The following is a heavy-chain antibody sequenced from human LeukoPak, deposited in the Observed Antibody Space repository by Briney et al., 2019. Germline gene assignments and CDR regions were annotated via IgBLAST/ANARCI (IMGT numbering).Heavy chain of an antibody. CDR1: GYSFTTYW. D-gene: IGHD6-13*01. V-gene: IGHV5-51*01. Sequence: GESLKISCKGSGYSFTTYWIAWVRQMPGKGLEWMGIIYPGDSDTKYSPSFQGQVTISADSSISTAYLQWSSLEASGTAMYYCARHSSSWYYFDYWGQGTLVTVSS. CDR2: IYPGDSDT. J-gene: IGHJ4*02. CDR3: ARHSSSWYYFDY.